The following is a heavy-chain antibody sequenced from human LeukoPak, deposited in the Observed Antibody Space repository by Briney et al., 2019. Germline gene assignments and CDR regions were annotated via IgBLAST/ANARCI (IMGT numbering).Heavy chain of an antibody. CDR3: AKDRVVYDILTGYYTN. V-gene: IGHV3-23*01. CDR2: ISGSGGIT. CDR1: GFTFSSYS. D-gene: IGHD3-9*01. Sequence: PGGSLRLSCAASGFTFSSYSMNWVRQAPGKGLEWVSAISGSGGITYYADSVKGRFTISRDNPKNTLYLQMNSLRAEDTAVYYCAKDRVVYDILTGYYTNWGQGTLVTVSS. J-gene: IGHJ4*02.